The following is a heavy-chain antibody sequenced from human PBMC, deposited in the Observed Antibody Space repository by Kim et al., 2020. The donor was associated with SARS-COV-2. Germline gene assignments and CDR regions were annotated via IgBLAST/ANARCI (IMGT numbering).Heavy chain of an antibody. CDR1: GGTFSSYA. CDR2: IIPIFGTA. V-gene: IGHV1-69*13. D-gene: IGHD3-22*01. Sequence: SVKVSCKASGGTFSSYAISWVRQAPGQGLEWMGGIIPIFGTANYAQKFQGRVTITADESTSTAYMELSSLRSEDTAVYYCARDPYYYDSSMGNWFDPWGQGTLVTVSS. CDR3: ARDPYYYDSSMGNWFDP. J-gene: IGHJ5*02.